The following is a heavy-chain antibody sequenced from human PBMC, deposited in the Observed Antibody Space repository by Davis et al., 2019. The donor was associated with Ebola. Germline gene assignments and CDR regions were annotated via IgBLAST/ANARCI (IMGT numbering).Heavy chain of an antibody. Sequence: PGGSLRLSCGASGFSFSNAWMNWVRLVPGKGLEWVGRIKTKTDEGILDYAEPVKGRFIMSRDDASNTMSLHMSNLKTEDTGVYYCATDEGGSRYWGQGSRVIVSS. CDR2: IKTKTDEGIL. CDR1: GFSFSNAW. J-gene: IGHJ4*02. CDR3: ATDEGGSRY. D-gene: IGHD1-26*01. V-gene: IGHV3-15*07.